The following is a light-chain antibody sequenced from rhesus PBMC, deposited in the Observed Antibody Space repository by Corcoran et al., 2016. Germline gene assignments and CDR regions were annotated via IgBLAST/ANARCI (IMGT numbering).Light chain of an antibody. CDR2: YTS. Sequence: DIQLTQSPSSLSASVGDTVTITCRASQGISSYLAWYQQKPGKAPKPLIYYTSNLESGVPSRFSGSGSGTDFTFTISSLQPADFATYYCQPYNSAPLTFGGGTKVEIK. CDR1: QGISSY. J-gene: IGKJ4*01. CDR3: QPYNSAPLT. V-gene: IGKV1-37*01.